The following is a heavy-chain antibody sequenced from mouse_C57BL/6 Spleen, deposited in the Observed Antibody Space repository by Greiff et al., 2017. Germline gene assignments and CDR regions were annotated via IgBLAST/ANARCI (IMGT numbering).Heavy chain of an antibody. CDR3: AGSCSYYGYFDV. CDR2: IDPEDGAT. Sequence: VQLQQSGAELVKPGASVKLSCTASGFYIKDYYMHWVKQRTEQGLEWIGRIDPEDGATKYAPKFQGKATITADTSSNTAYRQLSSLTSEDTAVYYCAGSCSYYGYFDVWGTGTTVTVSS. CDR1: GFYIKDYY. V-gene: IGHV14-2*01. J-gene: IGHJ1*03. D-gene: IGHD2-12*01.